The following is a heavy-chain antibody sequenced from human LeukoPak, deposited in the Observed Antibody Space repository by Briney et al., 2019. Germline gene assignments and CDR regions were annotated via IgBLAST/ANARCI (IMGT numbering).Heavy chain of an antibody. Sequence: ASVKVSCKASGYTFTSYYMHWVRQAPGQGLEWMGIINPSGGSTSYAQKFQGRVTMTRDTSTSTVYMELSSLRSEDTAVYYCARDSLPYYDSSGYYRAVFDYWGQGTLVTVSS. CDR2: INPSGGST. CDR3: ARDSLPYYDSSGYYRAVFDY. D-gene: IGHD3-22*01. J-gene: IGHJ4*02. CDR1: GYTFTSYY. V-gene: IGHV1-46*01.